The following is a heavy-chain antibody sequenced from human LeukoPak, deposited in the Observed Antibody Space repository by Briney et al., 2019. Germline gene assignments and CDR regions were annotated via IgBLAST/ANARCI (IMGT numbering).Heavy chain of an antibody. CDR3: AKASSTSCPIDI. D-gene: IGHD2-2*01. CDR2: ISWNSGSI. J-gene: IGHJ3*02. V-gene: IGHV3-9*01. Sequence: GRSLRLSCAASGFTFDDYAIHWVRQAPGEGLEWVSGISWNSGSIGYADSVKGRFTISRDNAKNSLYLQMNSLRAEDTALYYCAKASSTSCPIDIWGQGTMVTVSS. CDR1: GFTFDDYA.